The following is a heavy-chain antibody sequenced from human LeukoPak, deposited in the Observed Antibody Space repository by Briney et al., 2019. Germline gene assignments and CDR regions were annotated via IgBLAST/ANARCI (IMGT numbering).Heavy chain of an antibody. J-gene: IGHJ4*02. V-gene: IGHV3-30*18. Sequence: PGGSLRLSCAASGFTVSSNYMSWVRQAPGKGLEWVAVISYDGSNKYYADSVKGRFTISRDNSKNTLYLQMNSLRAEDTAVYYCAKVPGDSSPPLPDYWGQGTLVTVSS. CDR2: ISYDGSNK. D-gene: IGHD4-17*01. CDR3: AKVPGDSSPPLPDY. CDR1: GFTVSSNY.